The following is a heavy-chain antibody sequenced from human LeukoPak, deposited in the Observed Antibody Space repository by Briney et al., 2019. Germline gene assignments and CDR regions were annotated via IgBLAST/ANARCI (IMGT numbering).Heavy chain of an antibody. CDR2: IIPIFGTA. V-gene: IGHV1-69*05. CDR3: ARDSYYDSSGPSFDY. CDR1: GGTFCSYA. D-gene: IGHD3-22*01. Sequence: GSSVKVSCKASGGTFCSYAISWVRQAPGQGLEWMGRIIPIFGTANYAQKFQGRVTITTDESTSTAYMELSSLRSEDTAVYYCARDSYYDSSGPSFDYWGQGTLVTVSS. J-gene: IGHJ4*02.